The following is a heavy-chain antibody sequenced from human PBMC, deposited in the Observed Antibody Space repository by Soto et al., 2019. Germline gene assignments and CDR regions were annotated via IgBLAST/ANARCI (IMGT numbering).Heavy chain of an antibody. CDR3: TTYGYSSSWLIYDY. D-gene: IGHD6-13*01. V-gene: IGHV3-15*07. Sequence: GGSLRLSCAASGFTFSNAWMNWVRQAPGKGLEWVGRIKSKTDGGTTDYAAPVKGRFTISRDDSKNTLYLQMNSLKTEDTAVYYCTTYGYSSSWLIYDYWGQGTLVTVSS. J-gene: IGHJ4*02. CDR1: GFTFSNAW. CDR2: IKSKTDGGTT.